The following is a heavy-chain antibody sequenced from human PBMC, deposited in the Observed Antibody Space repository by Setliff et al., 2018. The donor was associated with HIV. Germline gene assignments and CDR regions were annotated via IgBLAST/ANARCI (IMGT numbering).Heavy chain of an antibody. V-gene: IGHV4-39*07. CDR3: ARGGSYRFWSGYRYYYYYMDL. Sequence: SQTLSLTCTVSGDSVNDRSYFWGWIRQPPGKGLEWIGTFYYNGDSRYNPSLKSRVTISEDTSKSQVYLSLTSVTAADTAVYYCARGGSYRFWSGYRYYYYYMDLWGKGTTVTVSS. J-gene: IGHJ6*03. CDR2: FYYNGDS. CDR1: GDSVNDRSYF. D-gene: IGHD3-3*01.